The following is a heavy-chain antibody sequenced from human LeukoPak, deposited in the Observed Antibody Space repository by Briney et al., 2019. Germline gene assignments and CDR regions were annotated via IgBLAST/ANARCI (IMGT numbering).Heavy chain of an antibody. Sequence: SQTLSLTCTVSGGSISSGGYYWSWIRQPPGKGLEWIAYIHYSGDTSYNPSLTSRASISVDTSKNQLSLKLTSVTAADTAVYYCARDGARLTGTSGMDVWGQGTTVTVPS. V-gene: IGHV4-61*08. CDR2: IHYSGDT. CDR3: ARDGARLTGTSGMDV. J-gene: IGHJ6*02. D-gene: IGHD6-6*01. CDR1: GGSISSGGYY.